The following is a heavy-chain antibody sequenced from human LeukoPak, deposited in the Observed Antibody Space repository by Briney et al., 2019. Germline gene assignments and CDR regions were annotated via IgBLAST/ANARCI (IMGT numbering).Heavy chain of an antibody. V-gene: IGHV1-8*01. Sequence: GASVKVSCKASRYTFTSYDINWVRQATGQGLEWMGWMNPNSGNTGYAQKFQGRVTMTRNTSISTAYMELSSLRSEDTAVYYCARDYRTIFGVVRYWGQGTLVTVSS. CDR3: ARDYRTIFGVVRY. CDR2: MNPNSGNT. CDR1: RYTFTSYD. J-gene: IGHJ4*02. D-gene: IGHD3-3*01.